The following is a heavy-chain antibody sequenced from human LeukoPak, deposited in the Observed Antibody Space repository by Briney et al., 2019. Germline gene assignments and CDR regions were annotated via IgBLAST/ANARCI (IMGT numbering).Heavy chain of an antibody. V-gene: IGHV3-7*01. CDR1: RFTLSNYW. CDR2: IKQDGSET. CDR3: ARVRGYYGSGSYPFDY. Sequence: GGPLRLSCAASRFTLSNYWMSWVRQAPGKGLEWVANIKQDGSETYYVDSVKGRFTISRDNAKNSLSLQMNSLRAEDTAVYYCARVRGYYGSGSYPFDYWGQGTLVTVSS. D-gene: IGHD3-10*01. J-gene: IGHJ4*02.